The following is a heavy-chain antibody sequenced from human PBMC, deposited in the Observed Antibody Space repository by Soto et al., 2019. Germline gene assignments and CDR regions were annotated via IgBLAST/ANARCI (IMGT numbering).Heavy chain of an antibody. D-gene: IGHD6-13*01. Sequence: EVQLVESGGRLVQPGGSLRLSCVASGFTFSTYSMNWVRQAPGKGLEWISYISSSSDIIYYADSVKGRFTISRDNAKNSLSLQMNSLRDEDTAVYYCARPYSSRWSIFYGLDVWGQGTTVTVSS. V-gene: IGHV3-48*02. CDR1: GFTFSTYS. J-gene: IGHJ6*02. CDR2: ISSSSDII. CDR3: ARPYSSRWSIFYGLDV.